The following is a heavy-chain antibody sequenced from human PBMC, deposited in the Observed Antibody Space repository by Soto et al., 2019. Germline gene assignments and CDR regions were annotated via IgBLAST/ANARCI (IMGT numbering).Heavy chain of an antibody. J-gene: IGHJ5*02. Sequence: SETLSLTCTVSGGTIRSSDYYWAWIRQPPGXGLXXXGSXDXSXXTXXXPSLKSRVTISVDASKNHFSLKLGSVTAADTALYYCSRRAPEGFDPWGQGNLVTVPQ. V-gene: IGHV4-39*02. CDR3: SRRAPEGFDP. CDR2: XDXSXXT. CDR1: GGTIRSSDYY.